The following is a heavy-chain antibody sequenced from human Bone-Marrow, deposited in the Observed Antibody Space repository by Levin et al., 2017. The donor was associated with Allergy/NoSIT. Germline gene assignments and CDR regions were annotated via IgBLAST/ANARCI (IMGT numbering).Heavy chain of an antibody. D-gene: IGHD2-15*01. Sequence: GESLKISCAASGFTFSDYYMSWIRQAPGKGLEWVSYISSSGSTIYYADSVKGRFTISRDNAKNSLYLQMNSLRAEDTAVYYCARVRVYCSGGSCYLNWYFDLWGRGTLVTVSS. CDR3: ARVRVYCSGGSCYLNWYFDL. J-gene: IGHJ2*01. CDR2: ISSSGSTI. CDR1: GFTFSDYY. V-gene: IGHV3-11*01.